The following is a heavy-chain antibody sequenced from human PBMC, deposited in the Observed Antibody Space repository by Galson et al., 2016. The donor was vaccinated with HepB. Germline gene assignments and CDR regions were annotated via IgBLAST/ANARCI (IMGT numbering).Heavy chain of an antibody. CDR1: GYRFGSYG. J-gene: IGHJ5*02. Sequence: SVKVSCKASGYRFGSYGISWVRQAPGLGLEWMGCIKPSSGKTDYAQRSAGRVTMPIDTSTTTAYMDLRSLTSDDTAVYYCARTGGGYWDCERCYNWFDPWGQGTLVSVSS. V-gene: IGHV1-18*01. D-gene: IGHD4/OR15-4a*01. CDR3: ARTGGGYWDCERCYNWFDP. CDR2: IKPSSGKT.